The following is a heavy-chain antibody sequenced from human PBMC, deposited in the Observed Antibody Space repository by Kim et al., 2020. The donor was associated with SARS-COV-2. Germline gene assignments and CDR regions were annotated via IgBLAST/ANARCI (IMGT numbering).Heavy chain of an antibody. CDR2: ITSGSNTI. V-gene: IGHV3-48*02. J-gene: IGHJ4*02. D-gene: IGHD1-1*01. CDR3: TRSGTLDY. Sequence: GGSLRLSCEASGFTFSPFIMNWVRQAPGKGLQWVSSITSGSNTIYYADSVKGRFTISRDNARNSLYLQMNSLRDEDTAVYYCTRSGTLDYWGQGTLVT. CDR1: GFTFSPFI.